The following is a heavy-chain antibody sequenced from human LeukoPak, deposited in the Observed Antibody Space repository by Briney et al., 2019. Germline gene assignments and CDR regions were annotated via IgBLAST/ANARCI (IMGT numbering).Heavy chain of an antibody. J-gene: IGHJ6*02. V-gene: IGHV2-5*02. D-gene: IGHD2-21*02. CDR1: GFSLSTSGVG. CDR2: VYWDNDQ. Sequence: SGPTLVNPTQTLTLTRTFSGFSLSTSGVGVGWNRQPPGEALEWLAIVYWDNDQRYSPSLRSRLTIAKDTSTNQVVLTMTNMDPVDGATYYCARTSCGGDCLSVSQHYYGVDVWGQGTTVTVSS. CDR3: ARTSCGGDCLSVSQHYYGVDV.